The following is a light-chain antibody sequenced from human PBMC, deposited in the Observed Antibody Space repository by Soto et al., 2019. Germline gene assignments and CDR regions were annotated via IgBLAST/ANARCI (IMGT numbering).Light chain of an antibody. Sequence: DIPMTQSPSSLSASVGDRVTIACQASQNISNCLNWYQYKPGKAPKVLIFDAASLETGVPSRFSGSGYGTDFSLTINSLQPEDVATYYCQHYDNLPLTFGGGTKVEIE. V-gene: IGKV1-33*01. J-gene: IGKJ4*01. CDR1: QNISNC. CDR2: DAA. CDR3: QHYDNLPLT.